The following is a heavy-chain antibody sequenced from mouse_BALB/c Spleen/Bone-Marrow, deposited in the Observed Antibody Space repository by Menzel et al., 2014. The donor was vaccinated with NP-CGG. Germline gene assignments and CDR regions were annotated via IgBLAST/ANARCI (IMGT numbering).Heavy chain of an antibody. CDR2: ISDAGSYT. CDR1: GFTFSDYY. J-gene: IGHJ3*01. CDR3: ARDGDYRYAWFAY. V-gene: IGHV5-4*02. D-gene: IGHD2-14*01. Sequence: DVQLQESGGDLVKPGGSLKLSCAASGFTFSDYYMYWVRQTPEKRLEWVATISDAGSYTYYPDSVKGRFTISRDNAKNNLYLQMISLKSEDTAMYYCARDGDYRYAWFAYWGQGTLVTVST.